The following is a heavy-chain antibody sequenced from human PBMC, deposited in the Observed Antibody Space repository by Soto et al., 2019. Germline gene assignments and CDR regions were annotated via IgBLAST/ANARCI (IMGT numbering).Heavy chain of an antibody. V-gene: IGHV1-46*03. J-gene: IGHJ6*01. CDR3: ARENLAPSGGMNSYYYGMDV. CDR1: GYTFTNFY. D-gene: IGHD2-15*01. Sequence: QVQVVQSGTEVKKPGASVKVSCKASGYTFTNFYMHWVRQAPGQGLEWRGIINPTGGSASYAQKFQGRFTMTRDTSTSTVYMELSSLRSEDTAVYYCARENLAPSGGMNSYYYGMDVW. CDR2: INPTGGSA.